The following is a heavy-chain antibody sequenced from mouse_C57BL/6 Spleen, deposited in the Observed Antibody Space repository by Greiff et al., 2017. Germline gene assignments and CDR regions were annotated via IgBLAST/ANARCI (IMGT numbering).Heavy chain of an antibody. CDR1: GFSLTSYG. V-gene: IGHV2-6-1*01. Sequence: VKLMESGPGLVAPSQSLSITCTVSGFSLTSYGVHWVRQPPGKGLEWLVVIWSDGSTTYNSALKSRLSISKDNSKSQVFLKMNSLTTDDTAMYYCARHEGLYYYAMDYWGQGTSVTVSS. CDR3: ARHEGLYYYAMDY. D-gene: IGHD1-1*02. CDR2: IWSDGST. J-gene: IGHJ4*01.